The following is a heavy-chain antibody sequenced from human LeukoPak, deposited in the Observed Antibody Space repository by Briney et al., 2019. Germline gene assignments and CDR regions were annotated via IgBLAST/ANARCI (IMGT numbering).Heavy chain of an antibody. V-gene: IGHV6-1*01. CDR3: ARVEATTRYFDY. CDR2: TYYRSKWYN. CDR1: GDSVSSNSAT. J-gene: IGHJ4*02. Sequence: PSQTLSLTCAISGDSVSSNSATWNWIRQSPSRGLEWLGRTYYRSKWYNDYAVSVKSPINFNPHTSKNQSSLTLNSVTPEDTAVYYCARVEATTRYFDYWGQGTLVTVSS. D-gene: IGHD5-12*01.